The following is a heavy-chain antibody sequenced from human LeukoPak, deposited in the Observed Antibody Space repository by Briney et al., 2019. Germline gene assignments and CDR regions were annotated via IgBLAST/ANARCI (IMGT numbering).Heavy chain of an antibody. CDR2: IYYSGST. D-gene: IGHD4-23*01. CDR1: GGSISSSSY. CDR3: ARGYGGSTDY. J-gene: IGHJ4*02. V-gene: IGHV4-39*07. Sequence: SETLSLTCTVSGGSISSSSYWAWIRQPPGKGLEWIGNIYYSGSTYYNPSLKSRVTISVDTSKNQFSLKLSSVTAADTAVYYCARGYGGSTDYWGQGTLVTVSS.